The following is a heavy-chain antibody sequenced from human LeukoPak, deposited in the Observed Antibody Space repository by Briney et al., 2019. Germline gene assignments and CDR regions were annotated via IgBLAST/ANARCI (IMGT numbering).Heavy chain of an antibody. Sequence: GGSLRLSCAGSRFTFSSYAMSWVRQAPGKGLEWVSAISGSGGRTYYADSVKGRFTISRDNSKNTVYLQMNSLRTEDTAVYYCANELAVAGTTLYFDQWGQGTLVTVSS. V-gene: IGHV3-23*01. CDR1: RFTFSSYA. J-gene: IGHJ4*02. CDR3: ANELAVAGTTLYFDQ. D-gene: IGHD6-19*01. CDR2: ISGSGGRT.